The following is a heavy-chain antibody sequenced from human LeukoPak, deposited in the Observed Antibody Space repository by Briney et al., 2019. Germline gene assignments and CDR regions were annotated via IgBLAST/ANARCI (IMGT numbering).Heavy chain of an antibody. CDR3: AGRPTGYSSGYVY. CDR1: GFTFSRFG. CDR2: ISYDGSNK. J-gene: IGHJ4*02. Sequence: GGSLRLSCAASGFTFSRFGMHWVRQAPGKGLEWVAVISYDGSNKNYADSVKGRFTISRDNSENTVYLQMNNLRAEDTALYYCAGRPTGYSSGYVYWGQGALVTVSS. V-gene: IGHV3-30*03. D-gene: IGHD5-18*01.